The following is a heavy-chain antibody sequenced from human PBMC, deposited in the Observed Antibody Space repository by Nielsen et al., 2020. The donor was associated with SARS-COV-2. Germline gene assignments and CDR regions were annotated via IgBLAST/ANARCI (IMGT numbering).Heavy chain of an antibody. Sequence: VRQAPGQGLEWMGMIMPIFGTPTYAQKFQGRVTITAQRSTSTAYMELSSLRSEDTAIYYCARADCIKGVCPTDYSYGMDVWGQGTTVTVSS. V-gene: IGHV1-69*06. CDR3: ARADCIKGVCPTDYSYGMDV. J-gene: IGHJ6*02. D-gene: IGHD2-8*01. CDR2: IMPIFGTP.